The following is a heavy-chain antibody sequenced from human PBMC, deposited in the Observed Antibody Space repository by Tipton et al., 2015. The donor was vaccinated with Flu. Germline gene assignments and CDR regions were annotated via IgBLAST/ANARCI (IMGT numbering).Heavy chain of an antibody. CDR2: IYPDDSDT. J-gene: IGHJ4*02. D-gene: IGHD2-2*02. CDR3: ARQDCSSGTCYIEY. CDR1: KDSFSSYW. V-gene: IGHV5-51*01. Sequence: QSGAEVKKPGESLKISCKDSKDSFSSYWIGWVRQMPGKGLEWMGIIYPDDSDTKYSPSFQGRVTISADKSSTTVYLQWSSLKASDTATYYCARQDCSSGTCYIEYWGQGTLITVSS.